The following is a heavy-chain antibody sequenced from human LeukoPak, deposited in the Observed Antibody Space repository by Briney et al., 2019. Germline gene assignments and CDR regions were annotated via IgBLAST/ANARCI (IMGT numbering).Heavy chain of an antibody. CDR3: AKCYGDPGRFDP. V-gene: IGHV3-23*01. CDR1: GFTCSSYA. D-gene: IGHD4-17*01. J-gene: IGHJ5*02. Sequence: GGSLRLSCADSGFTCSSYAMSWVRQAPGKGLEWVSAISGSGGSTYYADSVKGRFTVSRDNSKNTLYLQMNSLRAEDTAVYYCAKCYGDPGRFDPWGQGTLVTVSS. CDR2: ISGSGGST.